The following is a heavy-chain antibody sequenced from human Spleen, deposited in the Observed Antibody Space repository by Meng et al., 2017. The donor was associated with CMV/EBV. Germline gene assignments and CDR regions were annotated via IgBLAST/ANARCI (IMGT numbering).Heavy chain of an antibody. CDR3: ARMRPEVRRYNWFDS. Sequence: GESLKISCTASGFTFGDYAMSWVRQAPGKGLEWVSMISRSSSYTYYADSVKGRFTISRDNAKKSLYLQMNSLTVEDTAVYYCARMRPEVRRYNWFDSWGQGALVTVSP. D-gene: IGHD4-23*01. V-gene: IGHV3-21*01. CDR1: GFTFGDYA. J-gene: IGHJ5*01. CDR2: ISRSSSYT.